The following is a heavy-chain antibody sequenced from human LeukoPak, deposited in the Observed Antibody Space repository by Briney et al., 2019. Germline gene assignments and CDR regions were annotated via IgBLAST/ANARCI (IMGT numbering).Heavy chain of an antibody. CDR3: ARDYYGSGSYYNENWFDP. D-gene: IGHD3-10*01. Sequence: GASVKVSCKASGGTFSSYAISWVRQAPGQGLEWMGRIIPILGIANYAQKFQGRVTITADKSTSTAYMELSSLRSEDTAVYYCARDYYGSGSYYNENWFDPWGERTLVTVSS. CDR1: GGTFSSYA. V-gene: IGHV1-69*04. J-gene: IGHJ5*02. CDR2: IIPILGIA.